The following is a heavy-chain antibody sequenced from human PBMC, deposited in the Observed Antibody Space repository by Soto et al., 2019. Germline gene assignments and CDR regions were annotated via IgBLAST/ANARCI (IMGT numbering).Heavy chain of an antibody. J-gene: IGHJ4*02. D-gene: IGHD2-2*01. Sequence: ASVKVSCKASGYTFTSYGISWVRQAPGQGLEWMGWISAYNGNTNYAQKLQGRVTMTTDTSTSTAYMELRSLRSDDTAVYYCARDRPPYFGVVPAAPRGQHTNFDYWGQGTLVTVSS. CDR3: ARDRPPYFGVVPAAPRGQHTNFDY. V-gene: IGHV1-18*01. CDR2: ISAYNGNT. CDR1: GYTFTSYG.